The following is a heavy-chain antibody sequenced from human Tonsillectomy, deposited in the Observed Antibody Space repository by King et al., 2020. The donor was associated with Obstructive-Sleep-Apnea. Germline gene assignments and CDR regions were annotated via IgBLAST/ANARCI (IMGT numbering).Heavy chain of an antibody. V-gene: IGHV3-33*01. CDR2: IWSDGSNK. J-gene: IGHJ4*02. Sequence: QLVQSGGGVVQPGRSLRLSCAASGFTFSIYGMHWVRQAPGKGLQWVAAIWSDGSNKFYTDSVKGRFTVSRDNSENTLNLQMNSLRAEDTAVYYCAREWHYYDSSGYKYRGPFDYWGQGNLVTVSS. D-gene: IGHD3-22*01. CDR3: AREWHYYDSSGYKYRGPFDY. CDR1: GFTFSIYG.